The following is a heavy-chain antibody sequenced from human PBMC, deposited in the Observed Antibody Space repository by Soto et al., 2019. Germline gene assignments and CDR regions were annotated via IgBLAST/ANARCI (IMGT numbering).Heavy chain of an antibody. Sequence: SETLSLTCAVSGGPISSSNGWSWVRQPPGKGLEWIGEIYHSGSTNYNPSLKSRVTISVDKSKNQFSLKLSSVTAADTAVYYCARDSTTDNWFDPWGQGTLVTVSS. J-gene: IGHJ5*02. CDR3: ARDSTTDNWFDP. CDR1: GGPISSSNG. V-gene: IGHV4-4*02. D-gene: IGHD4-4*01. CDR2: IYHSGST.